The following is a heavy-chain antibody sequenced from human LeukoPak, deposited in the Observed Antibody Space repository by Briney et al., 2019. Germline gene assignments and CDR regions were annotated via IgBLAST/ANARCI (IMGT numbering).Heavy chain of an antibody. V-gene: IGHV4-61*01. CDR1: GGSVSSGSYY. CDR2: IYYSGST. J-gene: IGHJ4*02. CDR3: ASGFYDSSGYKGGAVWDY. Sequence: PSETLSLTCTVSGGSVSSGSYYWSWIRQPPGKGLEWIGYIYYSGSTNYNPSLKSRVTISVDTSKNQFSLKLSSVTAADTAVYYCASGFYDSSGYKGGAVWDYWGQGTLVTVSS. D-gene: IGHD3-22*01.